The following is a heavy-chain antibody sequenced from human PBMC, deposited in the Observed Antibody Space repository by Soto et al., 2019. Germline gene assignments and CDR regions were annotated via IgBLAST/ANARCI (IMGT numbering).Heavy chain of an antibody. D-gene: IGHD3-10*01. V-gene: IGHV3-53*02. CDR3: ARRHYYCTGSQYYGMDV. J-gene: IGHJ6*02. CDR2: IYSGGST. CDR1: GFTVSSNY. Sequence: EVQLVETGGGLIQPGGSLRLSCAASGFTVSSNYMSWVRQAPGQGLEWILVIYSGGSTYYADSMKGRLTISRDNSKKMQYLHMNSLRAEDTAVYYCARRHYYCTGSQYYGMDVWGQGNTVTVAS.